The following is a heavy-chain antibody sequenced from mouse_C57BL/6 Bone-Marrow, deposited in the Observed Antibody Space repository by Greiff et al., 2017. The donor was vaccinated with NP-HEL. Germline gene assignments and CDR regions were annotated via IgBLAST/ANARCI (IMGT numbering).Heavy chain of an antibody. Sequence: VQLQQSGPELVKPGASVKISCKASGYAFSSSWMNWVKQRPGKGLEWIGRIYPGDGDTNYNGKFKGKATLTADKSSSTAYMQLSSLTSEDSAVYFCASGGYGKGYYYAMDYWGQGTSVTVSS. V-gene: IGHV1-82*01. CDR3: ASGGYGKGYYYAMDY. CDR1: GYAFSSSW. CDR2: IYPGDGDT. D-gene: IGHD2-10*02. J-gene: IGHJ4*01.